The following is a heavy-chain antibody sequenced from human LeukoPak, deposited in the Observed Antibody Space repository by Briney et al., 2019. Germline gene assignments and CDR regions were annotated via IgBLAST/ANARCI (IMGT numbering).Heavy chain of an antibody. J-gene: IGHJ6*03. CDR1: GGSISSYY. D-gene: IGHD3-10*01. CDR3: ARGLGYYGSGSYFTVYYYYMDV. CDR2: IYYSGST. V-gene: IGHV4-59*12. Sequence: ASETLSLTCTVSGGSISSYYWSWIRQPPGKGLEWIGYIYYSGSTNYNPSLKSRVTISVDTSKNQFSLKLSSVTAADTAVYYCARGLGYYGSGSYFTVYYYYMDVWGKGTTVTVSS.